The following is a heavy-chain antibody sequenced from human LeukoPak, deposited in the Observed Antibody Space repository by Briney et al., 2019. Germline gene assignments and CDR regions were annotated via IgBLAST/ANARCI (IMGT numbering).Heavy chain of an antibody. CDR1: GGSISSGDYY. J-gene: IGHJ4*02. D-gene: IGHD6-13*01. CDR3: ARIKLGRIAAAGRDDY. Sequence: SETLSLTCTVSGGSISSGDYYWSWIRQPPGKGLEWIGYIYHSGSTYYNPSLKSRVTISVDTSKNQFSLKLSSVTAADTAVYYCARIKLGRIAAAGRDDYWGQGTLVTVSS. V-gene: IGHV4-30-2*01. CDR2: IYHSGST.